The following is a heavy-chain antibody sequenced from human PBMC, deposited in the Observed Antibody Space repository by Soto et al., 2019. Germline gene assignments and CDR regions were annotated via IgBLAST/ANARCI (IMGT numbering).Heavy chain of an antibody. J-gene: IGHJ6*02. CDR3: ARRKRISFAMDV. CDR1: GGSISSGGYS. V-gene: IGHV4-31*11. Sequence: PSETLSLTCAVSGGSISSGGYSWSWIRQPPGKGLEWIGYIYSSEDTYYTGSTSYNPSLKSRTTISLDTSKNQFSLKLNSVTAADTAVYYCARRKRISFAMDVWGQGTTVTVS. CDR2: IYSSEDTYYTGST.